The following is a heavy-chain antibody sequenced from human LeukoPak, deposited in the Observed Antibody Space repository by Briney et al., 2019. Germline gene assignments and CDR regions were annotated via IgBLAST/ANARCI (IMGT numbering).Heavy chain of an antibody. V-gene: IGHV3-30*09. J-gene: IGHJ4*02. CDR2: IAYDGSIR. Sequence: GGSLRLSCAASGFTFSSYAMHWVRGSPGNGLGGGAGIAYDGSIRYYADSVKGRVAISRDNSKNTLCLQMNSLRAEDPAVYYCARDYSGSGSYYLALDYWGQGTLVPVSS. CDR1: GFTFSSYA. CDR3: ARDYSGSGSYYLALDY. D-gene: IGHD3-10*01.